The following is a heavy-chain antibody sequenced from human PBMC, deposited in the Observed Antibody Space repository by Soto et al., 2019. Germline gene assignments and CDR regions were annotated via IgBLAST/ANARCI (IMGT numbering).Heavy chain of an antibody. V-gene: IGHV1-2*02. J-gene: IGHJ4*01. D-gene: IGHD2-21*01. Sequence: QVQLVQSGAEVRKPGAAVKVSCEASGYSFTDYYMHWVRQAPGQGLEWMGWMNPKSGDTIYAQTFQDRVTMTRDPSISTAYMELRRLRSDDTAVYYCARDFSDSGIAYEDVDYWGHGTLVTVSS. CDR2: MNPKSGDT. CDR1: GYSFTDYY. CDR3: ARDFSDSGIAYEDVDY.